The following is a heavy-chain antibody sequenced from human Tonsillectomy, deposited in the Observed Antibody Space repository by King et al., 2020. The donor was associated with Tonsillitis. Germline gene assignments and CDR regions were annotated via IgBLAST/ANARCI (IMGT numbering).Heavy chain of an antibody. Sequence: VQLVESGGGVVQPGRSLRLSCAASGFTFSSYVMHWVRQAPGKGLEWVTVMSYDGSNKYYADSVKGRFTISRDNSKNTLYLQMNSLRAEDTAVYYCARDFGGSNYLYKLDHGGQGTLVTVSS. CDR2: MSYDGSNK. CDR1: GFTFSSYV. CDR3: ARDFGGSNYLYKLDH. J-gene: IGHJ4*02. D-gene: IGHD1-26*01. V-gene: IGHV3-30-3*01.